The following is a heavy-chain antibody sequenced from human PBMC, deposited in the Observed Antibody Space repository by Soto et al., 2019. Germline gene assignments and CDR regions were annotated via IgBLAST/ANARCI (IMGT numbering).Heavy chain of an antibody. CDR2: INPNSGGT. Sequence: ASVKVSCKASGYNFTGYYMHWVRQAPGQGLEWMGWINPNSGGTNYAQKFQGRAHLTRDTSISTAYMELSRLRCDDTAVYSCASPSTGSNLGYYYYYGMDVWGQGTRVTVSS. CDR3: ASPSTGSNLGYYYYYGMDV. D-gene: IGHD1-7*01. J-gene: IGHJ6*02. V-gene: IGHV1-2*02. CDR1: GYNFTGYY.